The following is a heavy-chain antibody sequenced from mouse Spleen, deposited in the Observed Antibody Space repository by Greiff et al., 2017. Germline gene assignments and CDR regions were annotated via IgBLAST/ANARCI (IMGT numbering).Heavy chain of an antibody. J-gene: IGHJ2*01. Sequence: EVQLVESEGGLVQPGSSMKLSCTASGFTFSDYYMAWVRQVPEKGLEWVANINYDGSSTYYLDSLKSRFIISRDNAKNILYLQMSSLKSEDTATYYCARDRGGTDYFDYWGQGTTLTVSS. D-gene: IGHD4-1*01. CDR3: ARDRGGTDYFDY. CDR2: INYDGSST. V-gene: IGHV5-16*01. CDR1: GFTFSDYY.